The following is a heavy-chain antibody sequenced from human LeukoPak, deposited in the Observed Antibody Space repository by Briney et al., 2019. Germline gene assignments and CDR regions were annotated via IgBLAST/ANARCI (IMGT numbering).Heavy chain of an antibody. Sequence: SVKVSCKASGDTFSTYAISWVRQAPGQGLEWMGGIIPIFGTANYAQKFQGRVTITADESTSTAYMELSSLRSEDTAVYYCARDQGAMALDYWGQGTLVTVSS. CDR1: GDTFSTYA. CDR3: ARDQGAMALDY. V-gene: IGHV1-69*01. CDR2: IIPIFGTA. D-gene: IGHD1-26*01. J-gene: IGHJ4*02.